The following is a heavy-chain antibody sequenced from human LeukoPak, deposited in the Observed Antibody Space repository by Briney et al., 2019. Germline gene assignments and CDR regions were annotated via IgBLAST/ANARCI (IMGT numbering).Heavy chain of an antibody. CDR1: GGSISGYY. CDR2: IYYSGST. V-gene: IGHV4-59*08. D-gene: IGHD1-26*01. CDR3: ARQGSGSHKD. Sequence: SETLSLTCTVSGGSISGYYWSWIRQPPGKGLEWIGYIYYSGSTNYNPSLKSRVTISVDTSKNQFSLKLRSVTAADTAVYYCARQGSGSHKDWGQGTLVTVSS. J-gene: IGHJ4*02.